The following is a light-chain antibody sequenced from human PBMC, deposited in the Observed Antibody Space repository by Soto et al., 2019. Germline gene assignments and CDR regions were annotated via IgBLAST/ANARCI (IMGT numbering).Light chain of an antibody. CDR2: AAS. V-gene: IGKV1-39*01. CDR1: QSISTY. CDR3: QQSYTTPFT. J-gene: IGKJ3*01. Sequence: DIQMTQSPSSLSASVGDRVTVTCRASQSISTYLYWYQQKPGKAPKLLIYAASSLETGVPSRFSGSGSGTDFTLTISRLQPEDVATYFCQQSYTTPFTFGPGNKVDIK.